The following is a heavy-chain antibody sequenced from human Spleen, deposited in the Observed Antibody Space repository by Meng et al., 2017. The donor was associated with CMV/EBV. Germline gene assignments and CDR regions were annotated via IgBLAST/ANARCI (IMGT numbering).Heavy chain of an antibody. CDR1: GGTFSSYA. CDR2: ISAYNGNT. D-gene: IGHD5-18*01. CDR3: AREGYSHDAFDI. J-gene: IGHJ3*02. Sequence: ASVKVSCKASGGTFSSYAISWVRQAPGQGLEWMGWISAYNGNTNYAQKLQGRVTMTTDTSTSTAYMELRSLRSDDTAVYYCAREGYSHDAFDIWGQGTMVTVSS. V-gene: IGHV1-18*01.